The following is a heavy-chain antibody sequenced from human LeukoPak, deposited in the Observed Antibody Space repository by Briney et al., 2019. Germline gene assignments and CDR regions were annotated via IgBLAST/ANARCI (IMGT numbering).Heavy chain of an antibody. Sequence: PGGSLRLSCAASGFTFSSYGMHWVRQAPGKGLEWVAVIWYDGSNKYYADSVKGRFTISRDNSKNTLYLQMNSLRAEDTAVHYCAKDHGYSSGWSELDYWGQGTLVTVSS. V-gene: IGHV3-33*06. CDR3: AKDHGYSSGWSELDY. J-gene: IGHJ4*02. CDR2: IWYDGSNK. D-gene: IGHD6-19*01. CDR1: GFTFSSYG.